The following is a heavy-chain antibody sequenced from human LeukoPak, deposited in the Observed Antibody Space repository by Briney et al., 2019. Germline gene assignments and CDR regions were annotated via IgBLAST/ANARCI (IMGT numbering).Heavy chain of an antibody. D-gene: IGHD2-15*01. J-gene: IGHJ4*02. Sequence: GGSLRLSCAASGFTLSSYAMGWVRQAPGKGLEWVSGISGSGGSTYYADSVKGRFTISRDNSKNTLYLQMNSLRAGDTAVYYCAKCSGGTCYSSLDYWGQGTLVTVSS. CDR3: AKCSGGTCYSSLDY. CDR2: ISGSGGST. V-gene: IGHV3-23*01. CDR1: GFTLSSYA.